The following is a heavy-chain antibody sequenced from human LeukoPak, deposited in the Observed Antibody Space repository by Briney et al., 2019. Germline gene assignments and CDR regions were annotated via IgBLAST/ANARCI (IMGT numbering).Heavy chain of an antibody. CDR3: ARSSAYYNEADI. V-gene: IGHV1-46*01. Sequence: ASVKVSCRASGYSFTAFYIHWVRQAPGQGLEWLGIINPSGGSTTYAQKFQGRVTMTTDTSTSTVYMELTSLRSDDTAVYYCARSSAYYNEADIWGQGTMVTVSS. CDR2: INPSGGST. J-gene: IGHJ3*02. CDR1: GYSFTAFY. D-gene: IGHD3-9*01.